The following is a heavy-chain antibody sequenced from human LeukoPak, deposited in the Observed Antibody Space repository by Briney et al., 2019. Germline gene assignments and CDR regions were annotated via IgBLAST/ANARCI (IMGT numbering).Heavy chain of an antibody. J-gene: IGHJ5*02. CDR1: GYTFTSYG. CDR3: ARGDSSSWSHPFDP. CDR2: ISAYNANT. V-gene: IGHV1-18*01. Sequence: ASVKVSCKASGYTFTSYGISWVRQAPGQGLEWKGWISAYNANTNYAQKLQGRVTMTTDTSTSTAYMELRSLRSDDTAVYYCARGDSSSWSHPFDPWGQGTLVTVSS. D-gene: IGHD6-13*01.